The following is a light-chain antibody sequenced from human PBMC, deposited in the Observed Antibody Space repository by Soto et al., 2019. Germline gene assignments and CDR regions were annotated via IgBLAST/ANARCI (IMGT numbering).Light chain of an antibody. J-gene: IGKJ1*01. CDR3: LQVKSSPRK. CDR1: QDINSR. V-gene: IGKV1-12*01. Sequence: DIQMTQSPSSVSASVGDTVTITCRASQDINSRLAWYQQKPGRAPKYLIQAASILQSGFPSRFGGSGSGTDFTLTINTLQPDDLETYYCLQVKSSPRKFGQGTKVDI. CDR2: AAS.